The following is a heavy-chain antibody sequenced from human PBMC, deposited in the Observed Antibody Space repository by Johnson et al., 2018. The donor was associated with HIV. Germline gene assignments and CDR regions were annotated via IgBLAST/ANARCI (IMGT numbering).Heavy chain of an antibody. D-gene: IGHD2-21*01. Sequence: VQLVESGGGLVKPGGSLRLSCAASGFTFRTYAMNWVRQAPGKGLEWVSGIGGSGGRTYYPDSVKGRFTISRDNSKNTLFLQMNGLRPEDTAVYYCPRGQGLCAFVIWGQGTVVTVSS. CDR2: IGGSGGRT. V-gene: IGHV3-23*04. CDR1: GFTFRTYA. CDR3: PRGQGLCAFVI. J-gene: IGHJ3*02.